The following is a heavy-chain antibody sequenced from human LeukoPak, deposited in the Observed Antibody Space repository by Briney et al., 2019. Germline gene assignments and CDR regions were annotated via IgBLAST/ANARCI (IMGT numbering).Heavy chain of an antibody. D-gene: IGHD1-26*01. CDR2: VGGGNDI. CDR1: GFTFNIYG. Sequence: GGPLRLSCAASGFTFNIYGMSWVRQAPGKGLEWVSGVGGGNDIHYADSVKGRFTGFRDDAKSTVYLQMNSLRAEDTAIYFCAKDATTMSSIWEHFDYWGQGTLVTVSS. J-gene: IGHJ4*02. CDR3: AKDATTMSSIWEHFDY. V-gene: IGHV3-23*01.